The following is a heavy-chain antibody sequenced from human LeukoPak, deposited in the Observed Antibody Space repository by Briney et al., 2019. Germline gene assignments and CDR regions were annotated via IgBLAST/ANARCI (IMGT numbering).Heavy chain of an antibody. CDR3: ARDAPSGSYYGFAFDI. CDR1: GGSLSGYY. J-gene: IGHJ3*02. Sequence: SETLSLTCAVSGGSLSGYYWSWIRQPPGKGLEWIGYIYYSGSTNYNPSLKSRVTISVDTSKNQFSLRLSSVTAADTAVYYCARDAPSGSYYGFAFDIWGQGTMVTVSS. V-gene: IGHV4-59*01. CDR2: IYYSGST. D-gene: IGHD1-26*01.